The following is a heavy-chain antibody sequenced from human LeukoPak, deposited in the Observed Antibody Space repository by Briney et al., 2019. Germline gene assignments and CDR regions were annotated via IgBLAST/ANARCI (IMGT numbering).Heavy chain of an antibody. D-gene: IGHD3-22*01. CDR1: GFICSPYW. CDR3: VRGGSFDGSRYYPDY. V-gene: IGHV3-7*01. J-gene: IGHJ4*02. Sequence: SGGSLRLSCVASGFICSPYWMAWIRQSPGQGLEFVANINPDGSDINYVDSVKGRFIISRDNAKNSLYLQMISLRAEDTAVYYCVRGGSFDGSRYYPDYWGQGTLVTVSS. CDR2: INPDGSDI.